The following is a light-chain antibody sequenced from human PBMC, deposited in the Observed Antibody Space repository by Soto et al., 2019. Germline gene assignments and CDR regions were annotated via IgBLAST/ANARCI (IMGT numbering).Light chain of an antibody. Sequence: QLVLTQSPSASASLGASVKLTCTLSSGHSSYAIAWHQQQPEKGPRYLVRLNSDGSHSKGDRIPDRFSGSSSGAERYLTISSLRSEDEADYYCQTWDTGIVVFGGGTKLTVL. V-gene: IGLV4-69*01. CDR3: QTWDTGIVV. CDR2: LNSDGSH. J-gene: IGLJ2*01. CDR1: SGHSSYA.